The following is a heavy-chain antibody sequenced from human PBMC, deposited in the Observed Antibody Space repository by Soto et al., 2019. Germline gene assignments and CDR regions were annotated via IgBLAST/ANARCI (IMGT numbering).Heavy chain of an antibody. J-gene: IGHJ4*02. CDR3: ARDDEGECESDFGY. CDR1: GFTFSSYV. V-gene: IGHV3-30-3*01. CDR2: ISPDGNNK. Sequence: QVQLVESGGGVVQPGRSLRLSCAASGFTFSSYVMHWVREAPGKGLEWVAFISPDGNNKYYADSVKGRFTISRDNSENTLYLQVDSLRAEDTAVYYCARDDEGECESDFGYWGQGTLVTVSS. D-gene: IGHD2-21*01.